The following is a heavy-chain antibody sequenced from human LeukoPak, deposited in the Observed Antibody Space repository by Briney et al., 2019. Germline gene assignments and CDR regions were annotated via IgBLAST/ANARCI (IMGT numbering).Heavy chain of an antibody. CDR2: IYYSGST. D-gene: IGHD2-21*02. Sequence: PSETLSLTCTVSGGSISSYYWSWIRQPPGKGLEWIGYIYYSGSTNYNPSLKSRVTISVDTSKNQFSLKLSSATAADTAVYYCARVGCGGDCRIYYYYYGMDVWGQGTTATVSS. J-gene: IGHJ6*02. V-gene: IGHV4-59*01. CDR1: GGSISSYY. CDR3: ARVGCGGDCRIYYYYYGMDV.